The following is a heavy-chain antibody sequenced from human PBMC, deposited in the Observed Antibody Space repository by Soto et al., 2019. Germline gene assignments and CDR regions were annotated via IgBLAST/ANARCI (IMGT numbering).Heavy chain of an antibody. CDR1: GGSTSSYY. V-gene: IGHV4-59*01. D-gene: IGHD6-13*01. J-gene: IGHJ6*02. CDR3: ARAGIAAAGTYYYYYGMDV. Sequence: SETLSLTCTVSGGSTSSYYWSWIRQPPGKGLEWIGYIYYSGSTNYNPSLKSRVTISVDTSKNQFSLKLSSVTAADTAVYYCARAGIAAAGTYYYYYGMDVWGQGTTVTVSS. CDR2: IYYSGST.